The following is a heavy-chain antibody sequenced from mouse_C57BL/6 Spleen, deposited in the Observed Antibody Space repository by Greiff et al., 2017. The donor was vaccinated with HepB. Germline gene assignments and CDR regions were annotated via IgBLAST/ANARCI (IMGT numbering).Heavy chain of an antibody. Sequence: QVQLQQSGPELVKPGASVKISCKASGYAFSSSWMNWVKQRPGKGLEWIGRIYPGDGDTNYNGKFKGKATLTADKSSSTAYMQLSSLTSEDSAVYFCLGGFLAYWGQGTLVTVSA. V-gene: IGHV1-82*01. J-gene: IGHJ3*01. D-gene: IGHD3-1*01. CDR1: GYAFSSSW. CDR3: LGGFLAY. CDR2: IYPGDGDT.